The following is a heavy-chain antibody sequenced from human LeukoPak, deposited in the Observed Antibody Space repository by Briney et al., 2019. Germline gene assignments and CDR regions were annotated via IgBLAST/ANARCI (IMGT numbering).Heavy chain of an antibody. CDR3: ARQGDSSVLTGYRKGHLDY. CDR1: GYTFTTYW. Sequence: GASLLISCEVSGYTFTTYWIAWGRQLPAKGREGMAIIYSGDSDTIYSPSFQGQVSISVDKSISTSYLQWNSLKASDTAMYYCARQGDSSVLTGYRKGHLDYWGQGTLVTVSS. D-gene: IGHD3-9*01. V-gene: IGHV5-51*01. CDR2: IYSGDSDT. J-gene: IGHJ4*02.